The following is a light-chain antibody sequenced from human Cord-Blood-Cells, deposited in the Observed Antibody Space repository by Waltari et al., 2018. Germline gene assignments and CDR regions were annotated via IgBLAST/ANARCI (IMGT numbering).Light chain of an antibody. J-gene: IGKJ4*01. CDR1: QGISSY. CDR2: AAS. V-gene: IGKV1-9*01. Sequence: IQLTQSPSFLSASVADRVTITCRVSQGISSYLAWYQQKPGKAPKLLIYAASTLQSGVPSRFSGSGSGTEFTLTISSLQPEDFATYYCQQLNSYPLTFGGGTKVEIK. CDR3: QQLNSYPLT.